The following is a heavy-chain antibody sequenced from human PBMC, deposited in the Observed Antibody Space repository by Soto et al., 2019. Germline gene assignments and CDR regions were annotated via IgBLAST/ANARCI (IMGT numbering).Heavy chain of an antibody. J-gene: IGHJ6*02. CDR1: GYTFTRYY. CDR3: ASTFRGFLEWLTPHGLDV. CDR2: INPSGGST. V-gene: IGHV1-46*01. D-gene: IGHD3-3*01. Sequence: GASVKVSCKASGYTFTRYYMHWVRQAPGQGLEWMGIINPSGGSTSYAQKFQGRVTMTRDTSTSTVYMELSSLRSEDTAVYYCASTFRGFLEWLTPHGLDVWGQGTTVTVSS.